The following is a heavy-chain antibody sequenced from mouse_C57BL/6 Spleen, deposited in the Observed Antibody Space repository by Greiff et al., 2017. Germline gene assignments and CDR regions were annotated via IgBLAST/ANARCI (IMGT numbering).Heavy chain of an antibody. CDR3: ARGYYEWYFDV. J-gene: IGHJ1*03. CDR2: ISSGSSTI. Sequence: DVMLVESGGGLVKPGGSLKLSCAASGFTFSDYGMHWVRQAPEKGLEWVAYISSGSSTIYYADTVKGRFTISRDNAKNTLFLQMTSLRSEDTAMYYCARGYYEWYFDVWGTGTTVTVSS. V-gene: IGHV5-17*01. CDR1: GFTFSDYG. D-gene: IGHD2-3*01.